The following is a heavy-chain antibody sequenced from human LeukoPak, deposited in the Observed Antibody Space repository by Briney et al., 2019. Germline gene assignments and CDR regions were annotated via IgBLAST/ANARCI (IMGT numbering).Heavy chain of an antibody. D-gene: IGHD3/OR15-3a*01. CDR3: ARALSWTTDSYYYMDV. Sequence: ASVKVSCKASGYTFTSYDINWLRQATGQGLEWMGWTNPNSGNTGYAQKFQGRVTMTKNTSITTAYMELSSLRSEDTAVYYCARALSWTTDSYYYMDVWGKGTTVTVS. CDR2: TNPNSGNT. V-gene: IGHV1-8*01. CDR1: GYTFTSYD. J-gene: IGHJ6*03.